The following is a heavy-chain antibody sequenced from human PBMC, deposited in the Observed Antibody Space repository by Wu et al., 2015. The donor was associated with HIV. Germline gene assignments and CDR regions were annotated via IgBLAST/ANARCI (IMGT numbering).Heavy chain of an antibody. V-gene: IGHV1-18*01. Sequence: QVHLMQSGAEVKKPGASVRVSCKASGYIFTSYDINWVRQAPGQGLEWMGWISAYNGNTNYAQKLQGRVTMTTDTSTSTAYMELRSLRSDDTAVYYCARDPMGYYDSSGYYYVGYFQHWGQGTLVTVSS. CDR2: ISAYNGNT. D-gene: IGHD3-22*01. CDR3: ARDPMGYYDSSGYYYVGYFQH. CDR1: GYIFTSYD. J-gene: IGHJ1*01.